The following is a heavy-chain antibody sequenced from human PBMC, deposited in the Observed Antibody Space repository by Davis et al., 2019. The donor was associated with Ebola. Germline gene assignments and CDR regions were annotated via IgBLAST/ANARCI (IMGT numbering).Heavy chain of an antibody. J-gene: IGHJ4*02. Sequence: GGSLRLSCAASGFTFSSYGMHWVRQAPGKGLEWVAVISYDGSNKYYADSVKGRFTISRDNSKNTLYLQMNSLRAEDTAVYYCATHRDSSGWYGDYWGQGTLVTVSS. CDR3: ATHRDSSGWYGDY. V-gene: IGHV3-30*03. CDR2: ISYDGSNK. D-gene: IGHD6-19*01. CDR1: GFTFSSYG.